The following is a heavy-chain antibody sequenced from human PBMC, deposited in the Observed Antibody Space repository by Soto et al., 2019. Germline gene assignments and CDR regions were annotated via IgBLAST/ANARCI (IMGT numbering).Heavy chain of an antibody. CDR1: GYTFTSYG. V-gene: IGHV1-18*01. Sequence: QVHLEQSGAEVKKPGASVKVSCKTSGYTFTSYGISWVRQAPGQGLEWMGWISAYNGNTNYAQKFQGRITMTRDTSTSTAYVELGNLRADDTAVYYCSRDPQVGFDYWGQGTLVTVSS. CDR2: ISAYNGNT. CDR3: SRDPQVGFDY. J-gene: IGHJ4*02.